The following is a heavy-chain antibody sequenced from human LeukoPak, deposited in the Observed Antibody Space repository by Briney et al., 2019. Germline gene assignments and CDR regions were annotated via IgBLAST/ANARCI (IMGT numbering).Heavy chain of an antibody. D-gene: IGHD6-19*01. CDR2: IKQDGSER. Sequence: GGSLRLSCAASGFTFTTFWMSWDRQAPGKGLEWVANIKQDGSERYYVDSVKGRFTISRDNAKNSLYLQMNSLRAEDTGVYYCAGSGWQVYLDYWGQGALVTVSS. V-gene: IGHV3-7*01. CDR3: AGSGWQVYLDY. CDR1: GFTFTTFW. J-gene: IGHJ4*02.